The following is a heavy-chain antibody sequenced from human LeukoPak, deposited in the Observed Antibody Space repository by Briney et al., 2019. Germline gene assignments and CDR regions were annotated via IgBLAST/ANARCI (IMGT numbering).Heavy chain of an antibody. V-gene: IGHV1-2*02. J-gene: IGHJ3*02. CDR2: INPNSGGT. D-gene: IGHD2-2*01. Sequence: GASVKVSCKASGYTFTGYYMHWVRQAPGQGLEWMGWINPNSGGTNYAQKFQGRVTMTRDTSISTAYMELRSLRSDDTAVYYCARWSSTSPLGAFDIWGQGTMVTVSS. CDR3: ARWSSTSPLGAFDI. CDR1: GYTFTGYY.